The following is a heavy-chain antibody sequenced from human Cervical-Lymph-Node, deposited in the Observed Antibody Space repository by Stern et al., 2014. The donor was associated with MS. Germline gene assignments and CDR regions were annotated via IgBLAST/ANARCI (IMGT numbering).Heavy chain of an antibody. CDR2: VAPFVGSS. D-gene: IGHD3-10*01. J-gene: IGHJ5*02. V-gene: IGHV1-69*06. CDR1: GG. CDR3: ARGSGDNWFGP. Sequence: DQLVESGAEVKKPGSSVKVSCKSSGGISWARQAPGLGLEWMGGVAPFVGSSNFAQKLQGRVIITADTSTNTTYLHLSRLTSADTAVYYCARGSGDNWFGPWGQGTLVTVSS.